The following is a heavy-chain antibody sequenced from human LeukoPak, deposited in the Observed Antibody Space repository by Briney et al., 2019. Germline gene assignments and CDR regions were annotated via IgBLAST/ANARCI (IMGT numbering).Heavy chain of an antibody. CDR2: FSGSGGST. CDR3: ARERADSSGRDPYYYYYYYMDV. Sequence: GGSLRLSCAASGFTFSSYAMSWVRQAPGKGLECISGFSGSGGSTYYADSVKGRFTISRDNSKNTLYLQMNSLRAEDTALYHCARERADSSGRDPYYYYYYYMDVWGKGTTVTISS. D-gene: IGHD3-22*01. J-gene: IGHJ6*03. V-gene: IGHV3-23*01. CDR1: GFTFSSYA.